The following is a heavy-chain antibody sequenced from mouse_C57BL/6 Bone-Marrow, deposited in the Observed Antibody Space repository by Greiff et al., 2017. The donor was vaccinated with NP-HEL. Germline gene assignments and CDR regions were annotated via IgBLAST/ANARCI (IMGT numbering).Heavy chain of an antibody. D-gene: IGHD2-5*01. J-gene: IGHJ2*01. CDR2: IRLKSDNYAT. Sequence: DVKLVESGGGLVQPGGSMKLSCVASGFTFSNYWMNWVRQSPEKGLEWVAQIRLKSDNYATHYAESVKGRFTISRDDSKSSVYLQMNNLRAEDTGIYYCTADYSSPYYYWGQGTTLTVSS. V-gene: IGHV6-3*01. CDR3: TADYSSPYYY. CDR1: GFTFSNYW.